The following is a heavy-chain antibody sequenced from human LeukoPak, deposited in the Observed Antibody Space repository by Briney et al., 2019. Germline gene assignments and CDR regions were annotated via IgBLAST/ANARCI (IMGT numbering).Heavy chain of an antibody. V-gene: IGHV4-59*01. CDR2: IYYSGST. J-gene: IGHJ6*02. CDR3: ARVPQYCSGGSCYHWDV. Sequence: PSETLSLTCTVSGGSISSYYWSWIRQPPGKGLEWIGYIYYSGSTNYNPSLKSRVTISVHTSKNQFSLKLSSVTAADTAVYYCARVPQYCSGGSCYHWDVWGQGTTVTVSS. CDR1: GGSISSYY. D-gene: IGHD2-15*01.